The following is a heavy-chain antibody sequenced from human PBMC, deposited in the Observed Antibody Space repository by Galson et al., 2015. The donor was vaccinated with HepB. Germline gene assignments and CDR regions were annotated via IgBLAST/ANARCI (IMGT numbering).Heavy chain of an antibody. CDR3: TTARWLQLDAYYFDY. CDR2: IKSKTDGGTT. V-gene: IGHV3-15*01. CDR1: GFTFSNAW. D-gene: IGHD5-24*01. Sequence: SLRLSCAASGFTFSNAWMSWVRQVPGKGLEWVGRIKSKTDGGTTDYAAPVKGRFTISRDDSKNTLYLQMNSLKTEDTAVYYCTTARWLQLDAYYFDYWGQGTLVTVSS. J-gene: IGHJ4*02.